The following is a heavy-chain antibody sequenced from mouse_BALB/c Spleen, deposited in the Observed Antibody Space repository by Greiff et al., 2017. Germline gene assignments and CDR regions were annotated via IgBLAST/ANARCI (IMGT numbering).Heavy chain of an antibody. Sequence: QVQLKESGPGLVAPSQSLSITCTVSGFSLTSYGVHWVRQPPGKGLEWLGVIWAGGSTNYNSALMSRLSISKDNSKSQVFLKMNSLQTDDTAMYYCARAGDDYGDAMDYWGQGTSVTVSS. D-gene: IGHD2-4*01. CDR3: ARAGDDYGDAMDY. V-gene: IGHV2-9*02. J-gene: IGHJ4*01. CDR1: GFSLTSYG. CDR2: IWAGGST.